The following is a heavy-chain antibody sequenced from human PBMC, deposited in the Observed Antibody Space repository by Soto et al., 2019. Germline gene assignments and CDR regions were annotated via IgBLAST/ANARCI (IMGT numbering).Heavy chain of an antibody. V-gene: IGHV1-69*02. J-gene: IGHJ5*02. D-gene: IGHD3-22*01. CDR1: GGNFSSYT. CDR3: ARGPMIVVVPWFDP. CDR2: IIPILGIA. Sequence: QVQLVQSGAEVKKPGSSVKVSCKASGGNFSSYTISWVRQAPGQGLEWMGRIIPILGIANYAQKFQGRVTITADKSTSTAYMELSSLSSEDTAVYYCARGPMIVVVPWFDPWGQGTLVTVSS.